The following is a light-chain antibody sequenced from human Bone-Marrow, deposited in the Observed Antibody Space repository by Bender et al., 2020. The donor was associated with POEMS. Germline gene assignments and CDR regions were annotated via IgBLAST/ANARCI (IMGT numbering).Light chain of an antibody. CDR2: KDS. CDR3: QSADSTSSPEV. Sequence: ELTQPPSVSVLPGQIAMISCSGDALPEQYTYWYQQKPGQAPVLVIYKDSQRPTGIPERFSGSSSGTTVTLIISGVRAEDEADYYCQSADSTSSPEVFGGGTKLTVL. J-gene: IGLJ3*02. V-gene: IGLV3-25*02. CDR1: ALPEQY.